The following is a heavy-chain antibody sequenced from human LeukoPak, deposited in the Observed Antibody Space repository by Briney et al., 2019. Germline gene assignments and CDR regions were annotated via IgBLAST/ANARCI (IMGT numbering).Heavy chain of an antibody. J-gene: IGHJ6*02. CDR1: GYTFTSYD. CDR3: ARKYGYRGSYYYYYGMDV. Sequence: GASVKVSCKASGYTFTSYDINWVRQATGQGLEWIGWMNPNSGNTGYAQKFQGRVTMTRNTSISTAYMELSSLRSGDTAVYYCARKYGYRGSYYYYYGMDVWGQGTTVTVSS. D-gene: IGHD5-18*01. V-gene: IGHV1-8*01. CDR2: MNPNSGNT.